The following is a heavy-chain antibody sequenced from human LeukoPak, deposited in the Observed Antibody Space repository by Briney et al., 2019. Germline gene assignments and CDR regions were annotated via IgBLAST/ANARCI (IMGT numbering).Heavy chain of an antibody. V-gene: IGHV4-34*01. D-gene: IGHD2-15*01. CDR3: ARAIVVVVAATRKYYFDY. CDR2: INHSGST. CDR1: GGSLSGYY. J-gene: IGHJ4*02. Sequence: PSETLSLTCAAYGGSLSGYYWSWIRQPPGKGLEWIGEINHSGSTNYNPSLKSRVTISVDTCKNQFSLKLSSVTAADTAVYYCARAIVVVVAATRKYYFDYWGQGTLVTVSS.